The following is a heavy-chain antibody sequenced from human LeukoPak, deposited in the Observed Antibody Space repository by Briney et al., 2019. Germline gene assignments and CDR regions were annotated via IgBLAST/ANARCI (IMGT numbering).Heavy chain of an antibody. Sequence: GGSLRLSCAASGFIFSTNWMSWFGQAPGKGLEWVANINQDGSEKYYVDSVKGRLTISRDNAKTSLYLQMNSLRAEDTAVYYCARIGLYYSSRYYFDFWGQGTLVTVSS. CDR2: INQDGSEK. V-gene: IGHV3-7*01. D-gene: IGHD3-10*01. CDR3: ARIGLYYSSRYYFDF. J-gene: IGHJ4*02. CDR1: GFIFSTNW.